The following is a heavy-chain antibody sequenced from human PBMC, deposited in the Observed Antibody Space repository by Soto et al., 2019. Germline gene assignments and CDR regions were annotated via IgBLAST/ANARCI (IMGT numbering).Heavy chain of an antibody. J-gene: IGHJ4*02. CDR1: GFTFSGAA. D-gene: IGHD4-17*01. V-gene: IGHV3-73*01. Sequence: EGQLVESGGGLVQPGGSLKLSCAASGFTFSGAAMHWVRQASGKGLEWVGRIRSKANSYATAYAASVKGRFTISRHDSKNTAYLQMKSLKTEDTAVYYGTVKGGTTVTTAFLWDYWGKGTLVTVSS. CDR2: IRSKANSYAT. CDR3: TVKGGTTVTTAFLWDY.